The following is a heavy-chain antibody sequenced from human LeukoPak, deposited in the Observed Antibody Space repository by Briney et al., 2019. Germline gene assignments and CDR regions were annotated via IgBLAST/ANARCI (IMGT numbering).Heavy chain of an antibody. D-gene: IGHD1-26*01. CDR2: INPNSGGT. CDR3: ARETVGATPGY. CDR1: GYTFTYYY. J-gene: IGHJ4*02. Sequence: ASVKVSCKASGYTFTYYYMHWVRQAPGQGLEWVGWINPNSGGTSYAQKFQGRVTLTRDTSISTAYMELSRLRSDDTAVYYCARETVGATPGYWGQGTLVTVSS. V-gene: IGHV1-2*02.